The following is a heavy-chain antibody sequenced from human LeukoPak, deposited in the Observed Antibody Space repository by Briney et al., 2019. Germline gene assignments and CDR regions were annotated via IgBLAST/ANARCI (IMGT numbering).Heavy chain of an antibody. J-gene: IGHJ6*02. CDR2: IYHSGST. D-gene: IGHD1-20*01. Sequence: SETLSLTCAVYGGSFSGYYWSWIRHPPGKGLEWIGEIYHSGSTNYNPSLKSRVTISVDTSKNQFSLKLSSVTAADTAVYYCASQITGPPFDGYGMDVWGQGTTVTVSS. CDR3: ASQITGPPFDGYGMDV. CDR1: GGSFSGYY. V-gene: IGHV4-34*01.